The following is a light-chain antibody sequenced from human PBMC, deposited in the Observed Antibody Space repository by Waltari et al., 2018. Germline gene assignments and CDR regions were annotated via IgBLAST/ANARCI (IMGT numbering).Light chain of an antibody. Sequence: DIQMTQSTSSLSASVGDRVTITGWASQRSSSCLNWYQQKPGKAPKRLIYAASSLQGGVPARLSGIGAGTDFTLTISSLQPEDFATYYCQQSYSTPLTFGPGTKVEIK. V-gene: IGKV1-39*01. CDR1: QRSSSC. J-gene: IGKJ3*01. CDR3: QQSYSTPLT. CDR2: AAS.